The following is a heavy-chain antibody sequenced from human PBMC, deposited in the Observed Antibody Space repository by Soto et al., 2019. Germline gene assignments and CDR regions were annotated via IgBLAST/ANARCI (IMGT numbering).Heavy chain of an antibody. CDR1: GGTFSSYA. Sequence: SVKVSCKASGGTFSSYAISWVRQAPGQGLEWMGGIIPIFGTANYAQKFQGRVTITADESTSTAYMELSSLRSEDTAVYYCARGPAPWGYCSGGSCYYNWFDPWGQGTLVTVSS. D-gene: IGHD2-15*01. CDR3: ARGPAPWGYCSGGSCYYNWFDP. CDR2: IIPIFGTA. V-gene: IGHV1-69*13. J-gene: IGHJ5*02.